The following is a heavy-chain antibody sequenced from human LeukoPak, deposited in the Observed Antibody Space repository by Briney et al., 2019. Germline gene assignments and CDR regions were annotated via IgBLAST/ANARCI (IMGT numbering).Heavy chain of an antibody. V-gene: IGHV4-34*01. D-gene: IGHD2-15*01. J-gene: IGHJ4*02. CDR3: ARAKLDCSGGSCYLPFDY. CDR1: GGSFSGYY. Sequence: PSETLSLTCAVYGGSFSGYYWSWIRQPPGKGLEWIGEINHSGSTNYNPSLKGRVTISVDTSKNQFSLKLSSVTAADTAVYYCARAKLDCSGGSCYLPFDYWGQGTLVTVSS. CDR2: INHSGST.